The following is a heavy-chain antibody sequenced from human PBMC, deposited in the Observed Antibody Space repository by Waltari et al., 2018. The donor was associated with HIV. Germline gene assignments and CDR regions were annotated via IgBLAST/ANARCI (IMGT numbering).Heavy chain of an antibody. CDR1: GGSITNPDYY. Sequence: QLQLRESGPGLVKPSETLSLTCTVSGGSITNPDYYWGWIRQPPGKGLEGIATIHYSGGTYSSPSLKSRVTISVDTSKNQFSLKLTSVTAADTAVYYCARHKASTRYHLLGEGLGNWGPGTLVTVSS. J-gene: IGHJ4*02. D-gene: IGHD3-22*01. CDR3: ARHKASTRYHLLGEGLGN. CDR2: IHYSGGT. V-gene: IGHV4-39*01.